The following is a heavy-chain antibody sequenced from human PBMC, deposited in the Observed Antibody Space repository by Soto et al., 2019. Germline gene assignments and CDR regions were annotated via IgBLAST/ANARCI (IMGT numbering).Heavy chain of an antibody. J-gene: IGHJ6*02. Sequence: QVQLVESGGGVVQPGRSLRLSCAASGFTFSSYGMHWVRQAPGKGLEWVAVIWYDGSNKYYADSVKGRFTISRDNSKNTLYLQMNSPRAEDTAVYYCARDPSLSLLLWFGELAPPPTNYGMDVWGQGTTVTVSS. CDR1: GFTFSSYG. D-gene: IGHD3-10*01. CDR2: IWYDGSNK. CDR3: ARDPSLSLLLWFGELAPPPTNYGMDV. V-gene: IGHV3-33*01.